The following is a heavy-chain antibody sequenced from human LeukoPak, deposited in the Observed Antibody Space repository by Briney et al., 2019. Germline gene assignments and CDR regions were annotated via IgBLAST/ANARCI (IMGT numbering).Heavy chain of an antibody. J-gene: IGHJ4*02. V-gene: IGHV4-4*02. CDR3: ARGDSSVGLNY. CDR2: IYHSGST. D-gene: IGHD1-26*01. Sequence: SGTLSLTCAVSGGSISSSNWWSWVRQPPGKGLEWIGEIYHSGSTNYNPSLKSRVTISVDTSKNQFSLKLSSVTAADTAVYYCARGDSSVGLNYWGQGTLVTVSS. CDR1: GGSISSSNW.